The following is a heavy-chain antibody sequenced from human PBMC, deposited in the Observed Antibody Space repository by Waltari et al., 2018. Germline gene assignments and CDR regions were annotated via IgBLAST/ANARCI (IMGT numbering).Heavy chain of an antibody. CDR2: IRSKAYGGTT. CDR1: GFTFGDYA. Sequence: EVQLVESGGGLVQPGRSLRLSCTASGFTFGDYAMSWVRQAPGKGLEWVGFIRSKAYGGTTEYAASGKGRFTISRDDSKSIAYLQMNSLKTEDTAVYYCTRDQSITIFGVVIIPTRFDYWGQGTLVTVSS. D-gene: IGHD3-3*01. CDR3: TRDQSITIFGVVIIPTRFDY. J-gene: IGHJ4*02. V-gene: IGHV3-49*04.